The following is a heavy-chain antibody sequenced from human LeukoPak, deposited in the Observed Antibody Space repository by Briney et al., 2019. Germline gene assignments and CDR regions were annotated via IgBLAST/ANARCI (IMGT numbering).Heavy chain of an antibody. Sequence: SCPTLVKPTQTLTLTCTFSGFSLSTSGVAVGWIRQPPGKALEWLALIYWDDDKRYSPSLKSRLTITKDTSKNQVVLTMTNMDPVDTATYYCAHSLIVGTTPEYFQHWGQGTLVTVSS. D-gene: IGHD1-26*01. CDR1: GFSLSTSGVA. CDR3: AHSLIVGTTPEYFQH. CDR2: IYWDDDK. J-gene: IGHJ1*01. V-gene: IGHV2-5*02.